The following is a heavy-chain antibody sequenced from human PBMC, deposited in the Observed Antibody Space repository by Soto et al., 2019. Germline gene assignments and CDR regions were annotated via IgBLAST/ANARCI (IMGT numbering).Heavy chain of an antibody. Sequence: GGSLRLSCAASGFTFSDHYMDWVRQAPGKGLEWVGRIRNKADSYTTEYAASVKGRFTISRDDSTNSLYLQMNSLKNEDTAVYYCARDDGMDVWGQGTTVTVSS. J-gene: IGHJ6*02. CDR3: ARDDGMDV. V-gene: IGHV3-72*01. CDR2: IRNKADSYTT. CDR1: GFTFSDHY.